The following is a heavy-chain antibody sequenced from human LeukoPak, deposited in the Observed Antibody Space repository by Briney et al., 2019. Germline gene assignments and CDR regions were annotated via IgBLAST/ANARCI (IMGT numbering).Heavy chain of an antibody. CDR1: GFTFSSYA. D-gene: IGHD3-22*01. V-gene: IGHV3-23*01. Sequence: GGSLRLSCAASGFTFSSYAMTWVRQPPGKGLEGVSSITGSAANTYYADSVKGRFTISRDNSKNTLYLQMNSLRAEDTAVYYCAKHLYYDSIGDAFDIWGQGTMVTVSS. J-gene: IGHJ3*02. CDR3: AKHLYYDSIGDAFDI. CDR2: ITGSAANT.